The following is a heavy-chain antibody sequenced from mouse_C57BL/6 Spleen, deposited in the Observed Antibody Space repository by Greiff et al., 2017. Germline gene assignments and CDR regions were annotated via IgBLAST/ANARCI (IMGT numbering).Heavy chain of an antibody. Sequence: VQGVESGPGLVAPSQSLFITCTVSGFSLTSYGVHWVRQPPGKGLEWLVVIWSDGSTTYNSALKSRLSISKDNSKSQVFLKMNSLQTDDTAMYYCARLGGNGGELGYAMDYWGQGTSVTVSS. CDR2: IWSDGST. CDR1: GFSLTSYG. CDR3: ARLGGNGGELGYAMDY. V-gene: IGHV2-6*03. J-gene: IGHJ4*01. D-gene: IGHD4-1*01.